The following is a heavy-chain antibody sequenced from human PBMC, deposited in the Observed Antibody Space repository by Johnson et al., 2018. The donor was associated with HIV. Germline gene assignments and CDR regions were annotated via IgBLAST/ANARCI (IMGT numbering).Heavy chain of an antibody. CDR2: IYSGGST. J-gene: IGHJ3*02. D-gene: IGHD3-16*01. Sequence: LDWISVIYSGGSTYYADSVKGRFTISRDNSKNTLYLQMNSLRAEDTAVYYCARRGRRADDAFDIWGQGTMVTVSS. CDR3: ARRGRRADDAFDI. V-gene: IGHV3-66*01.